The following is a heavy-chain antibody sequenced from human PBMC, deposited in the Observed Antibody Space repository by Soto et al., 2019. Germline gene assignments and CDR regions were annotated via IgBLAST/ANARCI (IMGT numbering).Heavy chain of an antibody. D-gene: IGHD2-15*01. Sequence: QVQLVESGGGVVQPGRSLRLSCAASGFTFSSYGMHWVRQAPGKGLEWVAVISYDGSNKYYADSVKGRFTISRDNSKNPLYLQMDHLKAEDTAGDYRAESYGGYCSCGSCIRTHYWGRGTLVTVSS. CDR1: GFTFSSYG. V-gene: IGHV3-30*18. CDR3: AESYGGYCSCGSCIRTHY. CDR2: ISYDGSNK. J-gene: IGHJ4*02.